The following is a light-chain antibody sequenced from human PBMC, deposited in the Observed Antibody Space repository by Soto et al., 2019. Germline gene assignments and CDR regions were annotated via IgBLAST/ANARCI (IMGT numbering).Light chain of an antibody. CDR2: VTS. Sequence: EIVLTQSPATLSLSPGERATLSCRASQSVSSSFLAYYQQTPGQAPRLLIYVTSSRATGIPNRFSGSGTGSEFNLTISRLEPEDFELSFCQWYGSSPPLCTFGQGTKLEIK. J-gene: IGKJ2*02. CDR1: QSVSSSF. V-gene: IGKV3-20*01. CDR3: QWYGSSPPLCT.